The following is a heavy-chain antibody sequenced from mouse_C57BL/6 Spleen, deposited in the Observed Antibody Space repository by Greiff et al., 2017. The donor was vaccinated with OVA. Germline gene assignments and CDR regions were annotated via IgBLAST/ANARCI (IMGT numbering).Heavy chain of an antibody. V-gene: IGHV3-6*01. CDR1: GYSITSGYY. CDR2: ISYDGSN. Sequence: VQLQQSGPGLVKPSQSLSLTCSVTGYSITSGYYWNWIRQFPGNKLEWMGYISYDGSNNYNPSLKNRISITRDTSKNQFFLKLNSVTTEDTATYYCAGDYYGSSYYWYFDVWGTGTTVTVSS. D-gene: IGHD1-1*01. J-gene: IGHJ1*03. CDR3: AGDYYGSSYYWYFDV.